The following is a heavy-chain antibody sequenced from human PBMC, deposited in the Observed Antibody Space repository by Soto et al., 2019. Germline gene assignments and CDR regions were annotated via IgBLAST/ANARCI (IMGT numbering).Heavy chain of an antibody. CDR2: IIPSFGTA. V-gene: IGHV1-69*06. CDR1: GGSISNYA. CDR3: ARDLSPHLEGGDFYYAMNV. J-gene: IGHJ6*02. Sequence: QVQLVQSGAEVKKPGSSVKVSCKASGGSISNYAISWVRQAPGQGIEWMGGIIPSFGTAKYAQKFQGRLTITAGKSTNTAYMELSSLRSDDTAVYYCARDLSPHLEGGDFYYAMNVWGQGTTVTVSS. D-gene: IGHD3-3*01.